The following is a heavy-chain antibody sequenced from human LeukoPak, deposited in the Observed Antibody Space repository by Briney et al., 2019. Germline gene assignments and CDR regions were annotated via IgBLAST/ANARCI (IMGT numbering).Heavy chain of an antibody. V-gene: IGHV4-34*01. J-gene: IGHJ4*02. CDR3: ARDRGCSGGSCYYDY. CDR2: INHSGST. CDR1: GGSFSGYC. D-gene: IGHD2-15*01. Sequence: SETLSLTCAVYGGSFSGYCWSWIRQPPGKGLEWIGEINHSGSTNYNPSLKSRVTISVDTSKNQFSLKLSSVTAADTAVYYCARDRGCSGGSCYYDYWGQGTLVTVSS.